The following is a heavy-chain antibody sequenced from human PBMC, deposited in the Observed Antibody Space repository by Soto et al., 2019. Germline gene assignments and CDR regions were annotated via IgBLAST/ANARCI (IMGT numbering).Heavy chain of an antibody. CDR1: RGSIYTGGYY. D-gene: IGHD3-10*01. Sequence: QMQMQESGPGLVEPSQTLSLTCTVSRGSIYTGGYYWTWIRQHPGKALEWIGYIYVSGSTYYNPSLTSRVAISMDTSKNQFSLKLNSVSAADTAVYYCARARSGTYYNPAWFDPWGQGALVTVSS. J-gene: IGHJ5*02. CDR3: ARARSGTYYNPAWFDP. V-gene: IGHV4-31*03. CDR2: IYVSGST.